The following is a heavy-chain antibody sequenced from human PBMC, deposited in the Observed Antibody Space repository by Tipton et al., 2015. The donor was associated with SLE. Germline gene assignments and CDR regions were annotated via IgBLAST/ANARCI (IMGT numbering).Heavy chain of an antibody. CDR3: ARDDGYYGSGASYGMDV. CDR2: IYHSGST. J-gene: IGHJ6*02. D-gene: IGHD3-10*01. V-gene: IGHV4-4*02. Sequence: TLSLTCAVSGGSISSSNWWSWVRQPPGKGLEWIGEIYHSGSTNYNPSLKSRVTISVDTSKNQFSLKLSSVTAADTAVYYCARDDGYYGSGASYGMDVWGQGTTVTVSS. CDR1: GGSISSSNW.